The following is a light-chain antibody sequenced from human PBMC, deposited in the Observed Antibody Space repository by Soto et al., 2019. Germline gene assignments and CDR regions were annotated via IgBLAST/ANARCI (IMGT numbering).Light chain of an antibody. CDR3: CLYASGYTFV. V-gene: IGLV2-11*01. Sequence: QSALTHPGSMPGSRSQSVTISCSGTSSDVGGYNYVSWYQQQPGKAPKIMLYDVSKRPSGVPDRISGSKSGTTTSLTPPELQAENEADYYYCLYASGYTFVYGNGTKVTVL. CDR2: DVS. J-gene: IGLJ1*01. CDR1: SSDVGGYNY.